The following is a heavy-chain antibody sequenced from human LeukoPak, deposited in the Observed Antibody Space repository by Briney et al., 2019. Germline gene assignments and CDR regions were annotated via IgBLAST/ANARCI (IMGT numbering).Heavy chain of an antibody. CDR2: ISYDGSNK. D-gene: IGHD5-12*01. CDR3: AREDSEVAPFDY. J-gene: IGHJ4*02. Sequence: GRSLRLSCAASGFTFSSYAMHWVRQAPGKGLEWVAVISYDGSNKYYADSVKGRFTISRDNSKNTLYLQMNSLRAEDTAVYYCAREDSEVAPFDYWGQGTLVTVSS. V-gene: IGHV3-30*04. CDR1: GFTFSSYA.